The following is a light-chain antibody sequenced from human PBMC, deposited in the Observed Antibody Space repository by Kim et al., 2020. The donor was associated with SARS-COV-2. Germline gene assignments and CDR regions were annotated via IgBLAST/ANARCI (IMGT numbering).Light chain of an antibody. CDR2: AAS. CDR1: QSVGSN. J-gene: IGKJ1*01. CDR3: QQYESWPRT. V-gene: IGKV3-15*01. Sequence: EIVMTQSPASLSVSPGEGATLSCRASQSVGSNVAWYQQRSGRAPRLLIYAASSRAFGTPARFTGSESGTEFTLTISSLQSEDFAVYYCQQYESWPRTFGQGTKVDIK.